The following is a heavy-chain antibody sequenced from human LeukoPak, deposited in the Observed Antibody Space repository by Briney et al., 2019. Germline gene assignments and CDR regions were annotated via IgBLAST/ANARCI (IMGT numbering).Heavy chain of an antibody. V-gene: IGHV3-48*03. CDR1: GFIFISYE. D-gene: IGHD5-24*01. J-gene: IGHJ4*02. CDR2: INPSGSKK. CDR3: AIDRVPDGYYYAFDY. Sequence: GGSLRLSCAASGFIFISYEMNWFRQAPGKGLEWVSYINPSGSKKYYADSVKGRFTISRDNAKNSLYLQMNSLRAEDTAVYYCAIDRVPDGYYYAFDYWGQGSLVTVSS.